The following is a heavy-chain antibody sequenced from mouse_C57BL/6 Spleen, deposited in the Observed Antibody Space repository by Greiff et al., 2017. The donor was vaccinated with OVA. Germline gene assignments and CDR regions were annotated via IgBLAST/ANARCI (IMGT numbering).Heavy chain of an antibody. D-gene: IGHD1-1*01. V-gene: IGHV3-6*01. Sequence: DSGPGLVKPSQSLSLTCSVTGYSITSGYYWNWIRQFPGNKLEWMGYISYDGSNNYNPSLKNRISITRDTSKNQFFLKLNSVTTEDTATYYCARGDYYGSSYGRYWGQGTTLTVSS. CDR3: ARGDYYGSSYGRY. CDR1: GYSITSGYY. CDR2: ISYDGSN. J-gene: IGHJ2*01.